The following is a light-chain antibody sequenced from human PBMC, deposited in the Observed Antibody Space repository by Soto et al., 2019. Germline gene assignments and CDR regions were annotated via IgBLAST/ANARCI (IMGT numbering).Light chain of an antibody. V-gene: IGKV2-40*01. CDR1: QSLLDSGNGNFS. CDR2: DAS. Sequence: DIVMTQTPLSLPVTPGEPASISCRSSQSLLDSGNGNFSLDWYLQKPGQSPQLLIYDASNRASGIPARFSGSGSGTDFTLTISSLEPEDFAVYYCQQRSNWPLTFGEGTKVEIK. CDR3: QQRSNWPLT. J-gene: IGKJ4*01.